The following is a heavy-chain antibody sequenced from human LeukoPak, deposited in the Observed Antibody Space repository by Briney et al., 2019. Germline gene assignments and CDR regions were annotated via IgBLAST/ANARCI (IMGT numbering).Heavy chain of an antibody. CDR3: ARGGKAAAGNFHYYYYMDV. D-gene: IGHD6-13*01. Sequence: SETLSLTCAVDGRSLSVYYWSWIRQPPGEGLEWIGEINHSGSTTTNPSFKSRVTISLDTSKNQFSMNLSSMTAADTAVYYCARGGKAAAGNFHYYYYMDVWGKGTTVTVSS. V-gene: IGHV4-34*01. CDR1: GRSLSVYY. CDR2: INHSGST. J-gene: IGHJ6*03.